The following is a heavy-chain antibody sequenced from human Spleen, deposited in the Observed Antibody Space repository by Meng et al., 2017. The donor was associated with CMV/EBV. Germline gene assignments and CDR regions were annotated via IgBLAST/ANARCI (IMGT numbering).Heavy chain of an antibody. CDR2: IHYSGST. D-gene: IGHD6-19*01. J-gene: IGHJ4*02. V-gene: IGHV4-30-4*01. CDR1: GGSISSGDYN. CDR3: ARQTSVWSIGY. Sequence: TCDSAGGSISSGDYNWFWIRQSPGKGLEWLGNIHYSGSTYYNPSLKSRVTISIDRSKNHFSLRLTSVTAADTAVYYCARQTSVWSIGYWGQGTLVTVSS.